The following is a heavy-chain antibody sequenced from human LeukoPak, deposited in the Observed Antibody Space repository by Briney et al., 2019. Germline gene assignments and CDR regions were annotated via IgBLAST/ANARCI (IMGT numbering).Heavy chain of an antibody. CDR3: ARSDIVVVPAAMGGESFQH. Sequence: ASVKVSCKASGYTFTSYGISWVRQAPGQGLEWMGWISAYNGNTNYAQKLQGRVTMTTDTSTGTAYMELRSLRSDDTAVYYCARSDIVVVPAAMGGESFQHWGQGTLVTVSS. CDR2: ISAYNGNT. J-gene: IGHJ1*01. D-gene: IGHD2-2*01. V-gene: IGHV1-18*04. CDR1: GYTFTSYG.